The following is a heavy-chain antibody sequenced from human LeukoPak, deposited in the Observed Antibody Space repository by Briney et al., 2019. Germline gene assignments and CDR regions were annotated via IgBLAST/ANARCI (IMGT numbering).Heavy chain of an antibody. CDR1: GYTFTSYD. J-gene: IGHJ6*03. Sequence: ASVKVSCKASGYTFTSYDINWVRQATGQGLEWMGWMNPNSGNTGYAQKSQGRVTMTRNTSISTAYMELSSLRSEDTAVYYCARGENWGAPYYYYYMDVWGKGTTVTVSS. V-gene: IGHV1-8*01. D-gene: IGHD7-27*01. CDR2: MNPNSGNT. CDR3: ARGENWGAPYYYYYMDV.